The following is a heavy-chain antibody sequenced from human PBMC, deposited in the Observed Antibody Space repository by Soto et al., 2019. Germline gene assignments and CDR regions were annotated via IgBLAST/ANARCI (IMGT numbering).Heavy chain of an antibody. D-gene: IGHD3-16*02. CDR1: GFSLTTRRVG. CDR3: AHVMITFGGVVGLDAFDV. J-gene: IGHJ3*01. CDR2: IYWDDDK. V-gene: IGHV2-5*02. Sequence: QITLKESGPTLVTPTQTLTLTCTFSGFSLTTRRVGVGWIRQPPGKALEWLAIIYWDDDKRYSPSLKSRLAITKDTSKNQGVLTMTTLDPVDTATYYCAHVMITFGGVVGLDAFDVWGQGTMVAVSS.